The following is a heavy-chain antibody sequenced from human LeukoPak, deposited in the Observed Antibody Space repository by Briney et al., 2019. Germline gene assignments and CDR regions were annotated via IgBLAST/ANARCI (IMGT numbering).Heavy chain of an antibody. CDR2: IKSKTDGGTT. V-gene: IGHV3-15*01. CDR3: TTGGCSGGSCYRAYYYYMDV. J-gene: IGHJ6*03. D-gene: IGHD2-15*01. Sequence: PGGCLRLSCAASGVSFSSYNMNWGREAPGKGLGWGGRIKSKTDGGTTDYAAPVKGRFTISRDDSKNTLYLQMNSLKTEDTAVYYCTTGGCSGGSCYRAYYYYMDVWGKGTTVTVSS. CDR1: GVSFSSYN.